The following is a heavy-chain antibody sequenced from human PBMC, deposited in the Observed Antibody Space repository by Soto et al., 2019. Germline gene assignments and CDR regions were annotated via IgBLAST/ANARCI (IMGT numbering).Heavy chain of an antibody. CDR3: ARVKVWGSNWLHYFQS. CDR2: IYHRGTT. CDR1: VVSISSEGYS. Sequence: KASETLSLTCAVSVVSISSEGYSCSWIRQPPWKGLEWIGYIYHRGTTYYSPSLKSRVTISVDGSKNQFSLKLNSVTAADTAVYFCARVKVWGSNWLHYFQSWGQGTLVTLSS. V-gene: IGHV4-30-2*01. D-gene: IGHD6-13*01. J-gene: IGHJ4*02.